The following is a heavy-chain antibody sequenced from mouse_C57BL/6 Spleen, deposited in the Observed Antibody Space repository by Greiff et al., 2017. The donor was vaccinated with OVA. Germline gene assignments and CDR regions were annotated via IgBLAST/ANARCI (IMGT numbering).Heavy chain of an antibody. J-gene: IGHJ3*01. CDR2: INPYNGGT. Sequence: VQLQQSGPVLVKPGASVKMSCKAYGEGVGDDCLNWVKQSHGKSLEWIGVINPYNGGTSYNQKFKGKATLTVDKSSSTAYMELNSLTSEDSAVYYCARGPYGSSYVLAYWGQGTLVTVSA. V-gene: IGHV1-19*01. CDR3: ARGPYGSSYVLAY. D-gene: IGHD1-1*01. CDR1: GEGVGDDC.